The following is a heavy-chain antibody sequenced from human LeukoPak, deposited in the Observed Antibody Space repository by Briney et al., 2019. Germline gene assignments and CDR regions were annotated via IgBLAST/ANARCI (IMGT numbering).Heavy chain of an antibody. CDR3: ARDPPPPLDAFDI. CDR1: GFSFSTSW. Sequence: GRSLRLSCAASGFSFSTSWMTWVRRAPGKGLEWVASIKEDGTKQYFVDSVKGRFTISRDNAKSSLYLQMNSLRVEDTAVYYCARDPPPPLDAFDIWGQGTMVTVSS. CDR2: IKEDGTKQ. J-gene: IGHJ3*02. V-gene: IGHV3-7*01.